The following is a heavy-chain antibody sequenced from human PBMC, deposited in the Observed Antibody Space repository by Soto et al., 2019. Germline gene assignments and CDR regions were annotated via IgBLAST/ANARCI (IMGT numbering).Heavy chain of an antibody. Sequence: SETLSLTCTVSGGSISSGDYYWSWIRQPPGKGLEWIGYIYYSGSTYYNPSLKSRVTISVDTSKNQFSLKLSSVTAADTAVYYCARSSNYYDSSGYHEPNWFDPWGQGTLVTVSS. V-gene: IGHV4-30-4*01. D-gene: IGHD3-22*01. CDR1: GGSISSGDYY. CDR2: IYYSGST. J-gene: IGHJ5*02. CDR3: ARSSNYYDSSGYHEPNWFDP.